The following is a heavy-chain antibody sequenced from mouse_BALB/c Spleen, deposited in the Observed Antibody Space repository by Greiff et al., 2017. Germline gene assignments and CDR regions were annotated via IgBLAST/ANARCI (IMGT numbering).Heavy chain of an antibody. Sequence: VQLKESGPELVKPGASVKISCKASGYSFTGYFMNWVMQSHGKSLEWIGRINPYNGDTFYNQKFKGKATLTVDKSSSTAHMELRSLASEDSAVYYCAREGDGSPFDYWGQGTTLTVSS. CDR2: INPYNGDT. CDR3: AREGDGSPFDY. CDR1: GYSFTGYF. V-gene: IGHV1-20*02. J-gene: IGHJ2*01. D-gene: IGHD1-1*01.